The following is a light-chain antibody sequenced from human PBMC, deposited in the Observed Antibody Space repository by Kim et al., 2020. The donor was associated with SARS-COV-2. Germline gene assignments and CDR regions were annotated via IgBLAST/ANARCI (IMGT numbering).Light chain of an antibody. J-gene: IGLJ3*02. V-gene: IGLV3-9*01. CDR1: NIGSKN. CDR3: QVWDSSTWV. CDR2: RDS. Sequence: SYELTQPLSVSVALGQTARITCGGNNIGSKNVHWYQQKPGQAPVLVIYRDSNRPSGIPERFSGSNSGTTATLTISRAQAGDEADYYCQVWDSSTWVFGGGTQLTVL.